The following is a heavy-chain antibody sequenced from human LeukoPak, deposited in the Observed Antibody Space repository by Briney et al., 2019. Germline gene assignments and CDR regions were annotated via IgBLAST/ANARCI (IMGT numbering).Heavy chain of an antibody. Sequence: SGGSLRLSCAASGFTFSSYGMHWVRQAPGKGLEWVAFIRYDGSNKYYADSVKGRFTISRDNSKNTLYLQMNSLRAEDTAVYYCASGGDYVLDDAFDIWGQGTMVTVSS. D-gene: IGHD2-21*02. CDR3: ASGGDYVLDDAFDI. CDR2: IRYDGSNK. J-gene: IGHJ3*02. CDR1: GFTFSSYG. V-gene: IGHV3-30*02.